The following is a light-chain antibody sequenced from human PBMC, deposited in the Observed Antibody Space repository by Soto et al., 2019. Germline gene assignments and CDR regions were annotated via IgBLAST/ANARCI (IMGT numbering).Light chain of an antibody. CDR2: DNI. Sequence: QSVLTQPPSASGTPGQRVTISCSGSNSNIGSNTVNWYQQLPGTAPKLLIYDNIKRPSGVPGRFSDSKSGTSASLAISGLQSEDEADYYCASWDDRLNGVIFGGGTKLTVL. J-gene: IGLJ2*01. CDR3: ASWDDRLNGVI. V-gene: IGLV1-44*01. CDR1: NSNIGSNT.